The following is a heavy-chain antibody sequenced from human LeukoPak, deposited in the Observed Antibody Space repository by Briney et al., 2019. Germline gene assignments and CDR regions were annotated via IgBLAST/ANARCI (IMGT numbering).Heavy chain of an antibody. CDR1: GFTFSSYA. CDR2: IKSKTDGGTT. J-gene: IGHJ4*02. D-gene: IGHD4-23*01. Sequence: GGSLRLSCAASGFTFSSYAMSWVRQAPGKGLEWVGRIKSKTDGGTTDYAAPVKGRFTISRDDSKNTLYLQMNSLKTEDTAVYYCTTDYDYGGGYWGQGTLVTVSS. V-gene: IGHV3-15*01. CDR3: TTDYDYGGGY.